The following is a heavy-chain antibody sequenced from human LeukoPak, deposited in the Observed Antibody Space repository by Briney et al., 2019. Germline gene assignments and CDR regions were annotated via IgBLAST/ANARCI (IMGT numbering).Heavy chain of an antibody. CDR3: ARVGTYDRWLDS. Sequence: SETLSLTCTVSAGSINDVSWNWIRQPPGHGLKWSGYIYHSVGTNYNPSLKSRATISLDTSKKQFSRKLSSVTAADTAVYYFARVGTYDRWLDSWGQGTLVTVSS. CDR2: IYHSVGT. J-gene: IGHJ4*02. CDR1: AGSINDVS. V-gene: IGHV4-59*01. D-gene: IGHD3-3*01.